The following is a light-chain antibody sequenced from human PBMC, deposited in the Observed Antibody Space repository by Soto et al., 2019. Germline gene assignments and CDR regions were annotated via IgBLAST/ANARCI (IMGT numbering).Light chain of an antibody. CDR1: SSNIGAGYD. V-gene: IGLV1-40*01. J-gene: IGLJ2*01. CDR3: QSYDSSLSGYVV. CDR2: GHS. Sequence: QSVLTQPPSVSGAPGQRVTISCTGSSSNIGAGYDVHWYQQLPGTAPKLLIYGHSNRPSGVPDRFSGSKSGTSASLAITGLQAEDEADDYCQSYDSSLSGYVVFGGGAKLTVL.